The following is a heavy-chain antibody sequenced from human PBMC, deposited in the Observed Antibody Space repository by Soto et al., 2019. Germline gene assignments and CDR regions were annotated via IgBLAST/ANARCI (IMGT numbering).Heavy chain of an antibody. V-gene: IGHV4-34*01. CDR1: GGSFSGYY. J-gene: IGHJ4*02. CDR3: ARGLYDFWSGYPSDYFDY. D-gene: IGHD3-3*01. Sequence: QVQLQQWGAGLLKPSETLSLTCAVYGGSFSGYYWSWIRQPPGKGLEWIGEINHSGSTNYNPSLKSRFTISGDTSKNQCSLKLSSVTAADTAVYYCARGLYDFWSGYPSDYFDYWGQGTLVTVSS. CDR2: INHSGST.